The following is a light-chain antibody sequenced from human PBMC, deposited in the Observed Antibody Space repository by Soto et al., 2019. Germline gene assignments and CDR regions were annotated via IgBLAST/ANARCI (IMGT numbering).Light chain of an antibody. Sequence: DIQMTQSPSSLSAAVGDRVTITCQASQNIYNYLNWYQQKPGKAPKLLIYGASNLETGVPSRFSVSGSGTDFTFTISSLQPEDIGTYYCQQYDNLPPYTFGQGTKLEIK. CDR1: QNIYNY. J-gene: IGKJ2*01. V-gene: IGKV1-33*01. CDR3: QQYDNLPPYT. CDR2: GAS.